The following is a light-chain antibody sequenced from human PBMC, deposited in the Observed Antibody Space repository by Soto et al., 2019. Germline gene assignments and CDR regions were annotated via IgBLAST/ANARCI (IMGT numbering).Light chain of an antibody. J-gene: IGLJ2*01. CDR3: GTWDSSLSAGV. V-gene: IGLV1-51*01. CDR1: SSNIGNNY. CDR2: DNN. Sequence: QSVLTQPPSVSAAPGQKVTISCSGSSSNIGNNYVSWYQQLPGTAPKLLIYDNNKRPSGIPDRLSGSKSGTSATLGITGRQTGDEADYYCGTWDSSLSAGVFGGGTKLTVL.